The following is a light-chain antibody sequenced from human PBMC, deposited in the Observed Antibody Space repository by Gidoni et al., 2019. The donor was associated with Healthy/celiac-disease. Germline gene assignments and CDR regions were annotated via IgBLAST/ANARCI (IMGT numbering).Light chain of an antibody. V-gene: IGKV3-20*01. J-gene: IGKJ3*01. CDR2: GAS. Sequence: EIVLTQSPGTLSLSPGERATLSCRASQSVSSSYLAWYQQKPGQAPRLLIYGASSRATGIPDRFSGSGSGTDFTLTISRLEPEGFAVYYCQQYGSSPPFTVGPGTKVDIK. CDR1: QSVSSSY. CDR3: QQYGSSPPFT.